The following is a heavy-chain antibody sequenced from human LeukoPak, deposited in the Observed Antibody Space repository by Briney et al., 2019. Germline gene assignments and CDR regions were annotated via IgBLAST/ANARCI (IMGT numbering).Heavy chain of an antibody. V-gene: IGHV3-33*01. D-gene: IGHD3-10*01. CDR1: GFTFSSYG. CDR3: ARDTIRYYYGSGSFDYYYGMDV. Sequence: PGRSLRLSCAASGFTFSSYGMHWVRQAPGKGLEWVAVIWYDGSNKYYADSVKGRFTISRDNSKNTLYLQMNSLRAEDTAVYYCARDTIRYYYGSGSFDYYYGMDVWGQGTTVTVSS. CDR2: IWYDGSNK. J-gene: IGHJ6*02.